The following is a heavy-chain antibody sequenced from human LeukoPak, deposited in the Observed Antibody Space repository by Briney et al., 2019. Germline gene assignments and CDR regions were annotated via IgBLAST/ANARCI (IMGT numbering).Heavy chain of an antibody. CDR3: ARHGPEDYDRTVGYFDY. CDR2: IYYSGST. V-gene: IGHV4-39*01. CDR1: GGSISSSSYY. Sequence: SETLSLTCTVSGGSISSSSYYWGWIRQPPGKGLEWIGSIYYSGSTYYNPSLKSRVTISVGTSKNQFSLKLSSVTAADTAVYYCARHGPEDYDRTVGYFDYWGQGTLVTVSS. J-gene: IGHJ4*02. D-gene: IGHD3-3*01.